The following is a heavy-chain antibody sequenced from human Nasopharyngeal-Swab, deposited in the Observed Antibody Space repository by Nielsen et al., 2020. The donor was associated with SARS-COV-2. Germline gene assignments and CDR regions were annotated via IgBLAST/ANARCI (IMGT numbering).Heavy chain of an antibody. V-gene: IGHV3-74*01. CDR3: ARADYGGPFDY. D-gene: IGHD4-23*01. J-gene: IGHJ4*02. CDR1: GFTFSNHW. CDR2: INTDGSSA. Sequence: GGSLRLSCAASGFTFSNHWMHWVRQAPGKGSVWVSRINTDGSSASYADSVKGRFTISRDNAKNTLYLQMNSLRAEDMAVYYCARADYGGPFDYWGQGTLVTVSS.